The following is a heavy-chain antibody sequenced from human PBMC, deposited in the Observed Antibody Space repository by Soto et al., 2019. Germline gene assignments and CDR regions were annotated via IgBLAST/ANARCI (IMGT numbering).Heavy chain of an antibody. CDR3: ARVIAAAADFDY. D-gene: IGHD6-13*01. J-gene: IGHJ4*02. CDR1: GYTFTSYG. CDR2: ISAYNRNT. V-gene: IGHV1-18*01. Sequence: ASVKVSCKASGYTFTSYGVSWVRQAPGQGLEWMGWISAYNRNTNYAQKLQGRVTMTTDTSTSTAYMELRSLRSDDTAVYYCARVIAAAADFDYWGQGTLVTVYS.